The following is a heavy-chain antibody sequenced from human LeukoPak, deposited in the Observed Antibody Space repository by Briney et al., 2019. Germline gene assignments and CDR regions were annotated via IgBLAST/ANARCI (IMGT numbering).Heavy chain of an antibody. J-gene: IGHJ6*03. CDR1: GGSISSYY. CDR2: IYTSGST. CDR3: ARVIRSTTEYYYYMDV. D-gene: IGHD4-17*01. Sequence: SETLSLTCTVSGGSISSYYWSWIRQPAGKGLEWIGRIYTSGSTNYNPSLKSRVTMSVDTSKNQFSLKLSSVTAADTAVYYCARVIRSTTEYYYYMDVWGKGTTVTVS. V-gene: IGHV4-4*07.